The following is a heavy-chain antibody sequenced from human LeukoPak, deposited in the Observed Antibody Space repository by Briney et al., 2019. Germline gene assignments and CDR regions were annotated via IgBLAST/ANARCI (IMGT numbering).Heavy chain of an antibody. D-gene: IGHD6-6*01. CDR1: GVSFSGYY. Sequence: PSETLSLTCAVYGVSFSGYYWSWIRQPPGKGLEWIGEINHSGSTNYNPSLKSRVTISVDTSKNQFSLKLSSVTAADTAVYYCARAVEYSSSYNWFDPWGQGTLVTVSS. V-gene: IGHV4-34*01. CDR3: ARAVEYSSSYNWFDP. J-gene: IGHJ5*02. CDR2: INHSGST.